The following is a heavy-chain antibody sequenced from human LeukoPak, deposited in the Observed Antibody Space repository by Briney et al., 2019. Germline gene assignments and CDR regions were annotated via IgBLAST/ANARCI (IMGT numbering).Heavy chain of an antibody. CDR2: VYHSRGA. Sequence: PSETLSLTCAVSGASIASHSWWSWVRQPPGKGLEWIGEVYHSRGANYKPSLKSRVTISVDTSRNHFSLKLTSVTAADTAVYFCAYNRNFALDNWGQGTLVTVSS. V-gene: IGHV4/OR15-8*01. CDR3: AYNRNFALDN. CDR1: GASIASHSW. D-gene: IGHD1-14*01. J-gene: IGHJ4*01.